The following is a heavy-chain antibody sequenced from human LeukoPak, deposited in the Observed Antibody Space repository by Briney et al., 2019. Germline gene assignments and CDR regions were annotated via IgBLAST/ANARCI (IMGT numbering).Heavy chain of an antibody. Sequence: GGSLRLSCAASGFTFNSNSMNWVRQAPGKGPEWVSAITRSGGSTFYADSVKGRFTISRDNSKNTLYLQMNSLRAEDTALYYCARLGSGTYETDCWGQGTLVAVSS. V-gene: IGHV3-23*01. CDR1: GFTFNSNS. CDR3: ARLGSGTYETDC. J-gene: IGHJ4*02. D-gene: IGHD1-26*01. CDR2: ITRSGGST.